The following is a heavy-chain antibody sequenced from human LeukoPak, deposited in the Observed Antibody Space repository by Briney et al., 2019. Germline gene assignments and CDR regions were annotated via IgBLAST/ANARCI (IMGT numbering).Heavy chain of an antibody. CDR3: ARVGCSSTSCSWFDP. D-gene: IGHD2-2*01. V-gene: IGHV4-59*01. CDR2: IYYSGST. Sequence: SENLSLTCTVSGGSISSYYWSWIRQPPGKRLEWIGYIYYSGSTNYNPSLKSRVTISVDTSKNQFSLKLSSVTAADTAVYYCARVGCSSTSCSWFDPWGQGTLVTVSS. J-gene: IGHJ5*02. CDR1: GGSISSYY.